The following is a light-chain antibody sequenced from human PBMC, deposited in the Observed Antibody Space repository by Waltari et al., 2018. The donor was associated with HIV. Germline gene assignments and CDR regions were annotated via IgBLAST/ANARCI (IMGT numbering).Light chain of an antibody. J-gene: IGKJ2*01. CDR2: GAS. V-gene: IGKV3-15*01. CDR3: QQFNNWPFT. Sequence: EIVMTQSPSTLSVSPGERATLSCRANQSISSNLAWYQQRPGQSPRLLIYGASTRATGIPARFSGSGSGTEFTLTISSLQSGDFAVYYCQQFNNWPFTFGQGTKLEIK. CDR1: QSISSN.